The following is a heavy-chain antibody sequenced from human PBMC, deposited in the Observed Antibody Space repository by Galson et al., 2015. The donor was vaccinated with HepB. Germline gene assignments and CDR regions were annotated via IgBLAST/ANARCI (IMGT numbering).Heavy chain of an antibody. J-gene: IGHJ4*02. CDR1: GYTFTSYG. D-gene: IGHD3-10*01. Sequence: SVKVSCKASGYTFTSYGISWVRQAPGQGLEWMGWISAYNGNTNYAQKLRGRVTMTTDTSTTTAYMELRSLRSDDTAVYYCARALYDYGSGSYYLDYWGQGTLVTVSS. V-gene: IGHV1-18*04. CDR3: ARALYDYGSGSYYLDY. CDR2: ISAYNGNT.